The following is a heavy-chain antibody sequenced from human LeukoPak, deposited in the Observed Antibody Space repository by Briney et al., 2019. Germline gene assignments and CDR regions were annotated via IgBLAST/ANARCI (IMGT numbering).Heavy chain of an antibody. V-gene: IGHV1-46*01. D-gene: IGHD6-13*01. CDR2: INPSGGST. CDR3: ARLTSSWYQDWYFDL. Sequence: ASVKVSCKASGYTFTSYYMHWVRQAPGQGLEWMGIINPSGGSTSYAQKFQGRVTMTRDMSTSTVYMELSSLRSEDTAVYYCARLTSSWYQDWYFDLWGRGTLVTVSS. J-gene: IGHJ2*01. CDR1: GYTFTSYY.